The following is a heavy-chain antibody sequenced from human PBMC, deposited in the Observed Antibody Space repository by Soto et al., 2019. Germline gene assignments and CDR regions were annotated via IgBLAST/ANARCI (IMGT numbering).Heavy chain of an antibody. CDR1: GGTFSSSA. CDR2: IIPTFGTA. CDR3: ARSETAGHRGFDI. D-gene: IGHD6-19*01. V-gene: IGHV1-69*06. Sequence: QVQLVQSGAEMREPGSSVKVSCKASGGTFSSSAINWLRQAPGQGPEWMGGIIPTFGTANYIEKFRGRVTITADTSTSTAYMVVCSLTSEDTAMYFCARSETAGHRGFDIWGQGTMVTVSS. J-gene: IGHJ3*02.